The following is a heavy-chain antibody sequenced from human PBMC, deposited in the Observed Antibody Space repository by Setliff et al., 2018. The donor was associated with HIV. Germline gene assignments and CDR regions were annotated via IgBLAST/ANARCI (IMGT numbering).Heavy chain of an antibody. J-gene: IGHJ5*02. CDR3: ASRVYYYDSSGYLREEGFDP. CDR2: FYYSGST. CDR1: GDSISRSRYY. V-gene: IGHV4-39*01. D-gene: IGHD3-22*01. Sequence: ETLSLTCVVSGDSISRSRYYWGWIRQPPGKGLEWIGSFYYSGSTYYNPSLKSRVTISVDTSKNQFSLKLSSVTAADAAVYYCASRVYYYDSSGYLREEGFDPWGQGTLVTVSS.